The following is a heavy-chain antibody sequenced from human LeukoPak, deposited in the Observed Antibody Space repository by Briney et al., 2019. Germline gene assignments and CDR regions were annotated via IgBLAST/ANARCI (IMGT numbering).Heavy chain of an antibody. CDR2: MDPNSGNT. Sequence: ASVKVSCKASGYTFTSYDINWVRQATGQGLEWMGWMDPNSGNTGYAQKFQGRVTMTRNTSISTACMELSSLRSEDTAVYYCARGLDSRGEGDYWGQGTLVTVSS. J-gene: IGHJ4*02. V-gene: IGHV1-8*01. D-gene: IGHD3-16*01. CDR1: GYTFTSYD. CDR3: ARGLDSRGEGDY.